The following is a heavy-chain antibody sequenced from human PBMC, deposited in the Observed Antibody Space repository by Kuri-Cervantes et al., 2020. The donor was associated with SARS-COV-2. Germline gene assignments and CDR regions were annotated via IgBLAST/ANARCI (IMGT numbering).Heavy chain of an antibody. V-gene: IGHV4-38-2*01. D-gene: IGHD6-13*01. CDR3: AGLPGIAAAGGYGMDV. J-gene: IGHJ6*02. CDR2: IYHSGST. Sequence: SETLSLTCAVSGYSISSGYYWGWIRQPPGKGLEWIGSIYHSGSTYYNPSLKSRVTISVDTSKNQFSLKLSSVTAADTAVYYCAGLPGIAAAGGYGMDVWGQGTTVTVSS. CDR1: GYSISSGYY.